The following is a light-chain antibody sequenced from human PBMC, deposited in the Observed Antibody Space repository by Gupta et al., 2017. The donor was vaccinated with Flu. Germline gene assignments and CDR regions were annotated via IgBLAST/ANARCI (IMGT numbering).Light chain of an antibody. V-gene: IGKV3-20*01. Sequence: EIVLTQSPGTLSLSPGERATLSCRASQTVGSSYLAWYQQRPGQAPRLLIYAASNRATGIPDRFSGSGSGTDFILTISRRDPEDFAVYYCQQEGNSPWTFGQGTXVGIK. J-gene: IGKJ1*01. CDR3: QQEGNSPWT. CDR1: QTVGSSY. CDR2: AAS.